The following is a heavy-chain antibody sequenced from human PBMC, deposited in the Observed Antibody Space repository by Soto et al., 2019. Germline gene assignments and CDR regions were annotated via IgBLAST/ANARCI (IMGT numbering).Heavy chain of an antibody. CDR3: ARDADILTGSDAFDI. CDR1: VFTFSSYG. V-gene: IGHV3-21*05. Sequence: RGASLRISCAACVFTFSSYGMHWVRQDQGKGLEWVSYIGSSSTYTNYADSVKGRFTISRDNAKNSLYLQMNSLRAEDTAVYYCARDADILTGSDAFDIWGQGTMVTVSS. D-gene: IGHD3-9*01. CDR2: IGSSSTYT. J-gene: IGHJ3*02.